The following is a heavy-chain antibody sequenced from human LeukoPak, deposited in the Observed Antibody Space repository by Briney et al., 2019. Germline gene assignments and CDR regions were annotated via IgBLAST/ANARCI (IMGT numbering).Heavy chain of an antibody. CDR1: GFIFSDYY. Sequence: VGSLRLSCAASGFIFSDYYMSWIRQAPGEGREWISYISRGGDTIYYADSVKGRFTLSRDNAKESLFLQMTNLRGENTAIYYCARDPNGWVDYWGQRTLVTASS. CDR3: ARDPNGWVDY. D-gene: IGHD1-1*01. V-gene: IGHV3-11*01. CDR2: ISRGGDTI. J-gene: IGHJ4*02.